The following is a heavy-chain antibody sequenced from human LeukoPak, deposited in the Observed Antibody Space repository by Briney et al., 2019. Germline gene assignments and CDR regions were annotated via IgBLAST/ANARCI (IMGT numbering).Heavy chain of an antibody. D-gene: IGHD1-26*01. CDR3: ATDSGSYYAEYFQH. CDR1: GYTLTELS. J-gene: IGHJ1*01. CDR2: FDPEDGET. V-gene: IGHV1-24*01. Sequence: ASVKVSCKVSGYTLTELSMHWVRQAPGKGLEWVGGFDPEDGETIYAQKFQGRVTMTEDTSTDTAYMELSSLRSEDTAVYYCATDSGSYYAEYFQHWGQGTLVTVSS.